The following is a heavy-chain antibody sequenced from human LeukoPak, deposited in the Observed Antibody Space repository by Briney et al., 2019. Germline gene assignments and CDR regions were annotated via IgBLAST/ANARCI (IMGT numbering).Heavy chain of an antibody. V-gene: IGHV1-18*01. J-gene: IGHJ6*02. Sequence: ASVKVSCKASGYTFTSYGISWVRQAPGQGLEWMGWISAYNGNTNYAQKLQGRVTMTTDTSTSTAYMELRSLRSDDTAVYYCARESDYYYYYYGMDVWGQGTTVTVSS. CDR3: ARESDYYYYYYGMDV. D-gene: IGHD4-17*01. CDR1: GYTFTSYG. CDR2: ISAYNGNT.